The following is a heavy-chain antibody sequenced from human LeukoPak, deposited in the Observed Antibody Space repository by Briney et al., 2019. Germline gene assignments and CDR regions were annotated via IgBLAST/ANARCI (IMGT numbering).Heavy chain of an antibody. CDR1: GYTLTELS. J-gene: IGHJ5*02. CDR2: FDPEDGET. CDR3: ATSPRYCSGGSCYFNWFDP. D-gene: IGHD2-15*01. Sequence: ASANVSCKVSGYTLTELSMHWVRQAPGKGLEWMGGFDPEDGETIYAQKFQGRVTMTEDTSTDTAYMELSSLRSEDTAVYYCATSPRYCSGGSCYFNWFDPWGQGTLVTVSS. V-gene: IGHV1-24*01.